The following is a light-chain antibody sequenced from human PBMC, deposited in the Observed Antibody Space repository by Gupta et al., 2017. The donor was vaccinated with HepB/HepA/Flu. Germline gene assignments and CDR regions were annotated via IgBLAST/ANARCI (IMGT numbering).Light chain of an antibody. Sequence: QSVLTQPPSVSGAPGQRVTIPCPWCSPNIGAGYDGHWYQQHPGPAPKLLIYGKSNRPSGVPDRFSGSKSGTAAALSITGLQAEDEADYYCQSYDSSLSGVVFGGGTKLTVL. CDR1: SPNIGAGYD. CDR2: GKS. CDR3: QSYDSSLSGVV. V-gene: IGLV1-40*01. J-gene: IGLJ2*01.